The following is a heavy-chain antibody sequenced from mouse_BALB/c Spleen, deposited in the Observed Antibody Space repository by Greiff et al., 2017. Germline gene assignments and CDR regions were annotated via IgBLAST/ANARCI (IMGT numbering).Heavy chain of an antibody. J-gene: IGHJ4*01. CDR2: IWAGGST. Sequence: VHLVESGPGLVAPSQSLSITCTVSGFSLTSYGVHWVRQPPGKGLEWLGVIWAGGSTNYNSALMSRLSISKDNSKSQVFLKMNSLQTDDTAMYYCARNRYGDAMDYWGQGTSVTVSS. V-gene: IGHV2-9*02. CDR3: ARNRYGDAMDY. D-gene: IGHD2-14*01. CDR1: GFSLTSYG.